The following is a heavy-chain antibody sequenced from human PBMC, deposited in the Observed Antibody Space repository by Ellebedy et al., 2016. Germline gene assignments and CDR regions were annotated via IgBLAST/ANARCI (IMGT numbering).Heavy chain of an antibody. Sequence: GESLKISXAASGFTFSDYYMSLVRQAPGKGLEWVSAISGSGGSTYYADSVKGRFTISRDNSKNTLYMQMNSLRAEDTALYYCAKSGRGSGSYYYWGQGTLVTVSS. CDR1: GFTFSDYY. J-gene: IGHJ4*02. CDR3: AKSGRGSGSYYY. CDR2: ISGSGGST. V-gene: IGHV3-23*01. D-gene: IGHD3-10*01.